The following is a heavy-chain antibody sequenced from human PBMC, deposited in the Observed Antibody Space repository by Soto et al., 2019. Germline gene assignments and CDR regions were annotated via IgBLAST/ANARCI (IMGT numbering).Heavy chain of an antibody. CDR1: GFSLSTSGVG. CDR3: AYQRCSGGSFYGFSFSGMDG. CDR2: IFCDDDK. J-gene: IGHJ6*02. D-gene: IGHD2-15*01. V-gene: IGHV2-5*02. Sequence: QITLKESGPPLVKPTQTLTLTCTFSGFSLSTSGVGVAWIRQPPGKALEWLALIFCDDDKRYRPSLESRLTITKDNSKTQVVLTIHSMTSVDTATYYCAYQRCSGGSFYGFSFSGMDGWGQGPTVTVSS.